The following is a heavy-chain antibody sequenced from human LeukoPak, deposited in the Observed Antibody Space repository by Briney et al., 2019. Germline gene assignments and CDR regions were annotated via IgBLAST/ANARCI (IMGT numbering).Heavy chain of an antibody. CDR1: GYTFTGYY. CDR3: ARDRGVLLWCGELFDY. Sequence: ASVKVSCKASGYTFTGYYMHWVRQAPGQGLEWMGWINPNSGGTNYAQKFQGRVTMTRDTSISTAYMELSRLRSDDTAVYYCARDRGVLLWCGELFDYWGQGTLVTVSS. D-gene: IGHD3-10*01. J-gene: IGHJ4*02. V-gene: IGHV1-2*02. CDR2: INPNSGGT.